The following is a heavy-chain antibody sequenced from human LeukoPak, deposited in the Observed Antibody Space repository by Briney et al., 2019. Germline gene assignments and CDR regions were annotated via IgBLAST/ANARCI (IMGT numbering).Heavy chain of an antibody. V-gene: IGHV3-74*03. CDR2: INSDGNSI. CDR1: GFTFSAYW. Sequence: GGSLRLSCAASGFTFSAYWMNWGRQAPGKGLMWVSRINSDGNSISYADSVKGRFSISRDNANDRLYLQMNSLRPEDTAVYYCVRGAPLDFWGQGIPVTVSS. J-gene: IGHJ4*02. CDR3: VRGAPLDF.